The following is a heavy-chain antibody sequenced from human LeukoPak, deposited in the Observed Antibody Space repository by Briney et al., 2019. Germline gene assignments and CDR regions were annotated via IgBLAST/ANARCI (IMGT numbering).Heavy chain of an antibody. CDR1: GYTFTSYG. D-gene: IGHD3-22*01. V-gene: IGHV1-18*01. CDR2: ISAYNGNT. J-gene: IGHJ3*02. CDR3: ASFDSSGYYGRAAFDI. Sequence: ASVKVSCKASGYTFTSYGISWVRQAPGQGLEWMGWISAYNGNTNYAQKLRGRVTMTTDTSTSTAYMELRSLRSDDTAVYYCASFDSSGYYGRAAFDIWGQGTMVTVSS.